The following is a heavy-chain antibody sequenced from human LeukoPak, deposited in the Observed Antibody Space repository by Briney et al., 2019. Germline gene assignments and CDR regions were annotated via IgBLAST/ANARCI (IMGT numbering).Heavy chain of an antibody. J-gene: IGHJ6*02. CDR2: INHSRST. CDR1: GGSFSGYY. D-gene: IGHD3-3*01. Sequence: SETLSLTCAVYGGSFSGYYWSWIRQPPGKGLEWIGEINHSRSTNYNPSLKSRVTISVDTSKNQLSLKLSSVTAADTAVYYCARGYITIFGVVNRPAYYYGMDVWGQGTTVTVSS. CDR3: ARGYITIFGVVNRPAYYYGMDV. V-gene: IGHV4-34*01.